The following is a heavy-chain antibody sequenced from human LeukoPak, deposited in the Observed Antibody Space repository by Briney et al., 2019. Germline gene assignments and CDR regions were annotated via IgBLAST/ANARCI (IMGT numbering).Heavy chain of an antibody. CDR1: GLTSSSYS. J-gene: IGHJ4*02. CDR2: IRSSRSHI. CDR3: ASNTFGY. Sequence: GGSRRLSCAASGLTSSSYSMNWVRKAQGRGLEWVSSIRSSRSHIYYADPVKGRFTISRDNAKNSLYLQMNSLRAEDTAVYYCASNTFGYWGQGTLVTVSS. D-gene: IGHD3-16*01. V-gene: IGHV3-21*01.